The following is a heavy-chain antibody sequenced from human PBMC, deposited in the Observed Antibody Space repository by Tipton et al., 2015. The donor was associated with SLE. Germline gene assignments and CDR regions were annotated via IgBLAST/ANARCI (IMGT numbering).Heavy chain of an antibody. V-gene: IGHV4-59*01. Sequence: TLSLTCTVSGGSISTYYWTWIRQPPGKGLEWIGYVYSSGRTSYNPDLKSRVTISVDTSKNQFSLNLSSVTAADTAVYYRARDIYYGMDVWGQGTTVTVSS. CDR1: GGSISTYY. J-gene: IGHJ6*02. CDR3: ARDIYYGMDV. CDR2: VYSSGRT.